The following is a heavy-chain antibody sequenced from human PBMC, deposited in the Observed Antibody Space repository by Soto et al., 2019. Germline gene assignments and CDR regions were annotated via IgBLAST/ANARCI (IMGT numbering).Heavy chain of an antibody. D-gene: IGHD2-15*01. CDR2: IYYSGST. CDR3: ARWCSGGSCYSHFDY. Sequence: NPSETLSLTCAVSGGSISSYYWSWIRQPPGKGLEWIGYIYYSGSTNYNPSLKSRVTISVDTSKNQFSLKLSSVTAADTAVYYCARWCSGGSCYSHFDYWGQGTLVTVSS. V-gene: IGHV4-59*01. J-gene: IGHJ4*02. CDR1: GGSISSYY.